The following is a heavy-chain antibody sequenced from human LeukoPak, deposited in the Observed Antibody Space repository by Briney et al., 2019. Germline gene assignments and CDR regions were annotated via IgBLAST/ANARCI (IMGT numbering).Heavy chain of an antibody. D-gene: IGHD2-2*01. V-gene: IGHV4-31*01. CDR2: ISHGGTT. CDR3: ARTLGEDIVVVPAAFALDAFDI. CDR1: GGSISSGTYH. J-gene: IGHJ3*02. Sequence: SETLSLTCTVSGGSISSGTYHWSWIRQYAGKGLEWIGHISHGGTTYYNPSLRSQVTISMDTSRNRFSLKLDSVTAADAALYYCARTLGEDIVVVPAAFALDAFDIWGQGTMVTVSS.